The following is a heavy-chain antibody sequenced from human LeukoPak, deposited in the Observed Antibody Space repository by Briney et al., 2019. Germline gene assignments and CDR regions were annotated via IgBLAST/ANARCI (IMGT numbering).Heavy chain of an antibody. Sequence: GGSLRLSCVASGFTFSYYGMHWVRQAPGKGLEWVAVISYAGSNKYYADSVKGRFSISRDNSKNTLFLQMNSLRAEDTAVYYCAKEALNMYYGMDVWGQGTTITVSS. CDR2: ISYAGSNK. CDR3: AKEALNMYYGMDV. D-gene: IGHD1/OR15-1a*01. CDR1: GFTFSYYG. V-gene: IGHV3-30*18. J-gene: IGHJ6*02.